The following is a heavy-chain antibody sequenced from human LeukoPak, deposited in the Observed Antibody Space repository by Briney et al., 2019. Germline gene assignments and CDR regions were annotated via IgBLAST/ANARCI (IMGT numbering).Heavy chain of an antibody. CDR3: AKGGIVVVPAAIPFDY. V-gene: IGHV3-30*02. CDR1: GFTFSSYG. D-gene: IGHD2-2*01. Sequence: GGSLRLSCAASGFTFSSYGMHWVRQAPGKGPEWVAFIRYDGSNKYYADSVKGRFTISRDNSKNTLYLQMNSLRAEDTAVYYCAKGGIVVVPAAIPFDYWGQGTLVTVSS. CDR2: IRYDGSNK. J-gene: IGHJ4*02.